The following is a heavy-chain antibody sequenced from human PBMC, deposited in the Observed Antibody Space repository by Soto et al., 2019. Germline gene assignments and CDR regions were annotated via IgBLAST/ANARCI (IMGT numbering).Heavy chain of an antibody. CDR1: GFTFSSFG. J-gene: IGHJ4*02. CDR3: AKDPSYDFWSGSFDY. CDR2: ISYDGSNK. V-gene: IGHV3-30*18. D-gene: IGHD3-3*01. Sequence: QVQLVESGGGVVQPGRSLRLSCAASGFTFSSFGMHWVRQAPGKGLEWVEVISYDGSNKYYADSVKGRFTISRDNSKNTLYLQMNSLRAEDTAVYYCAKDPSYDFWSGSFDYWGQGTLVTVSA.